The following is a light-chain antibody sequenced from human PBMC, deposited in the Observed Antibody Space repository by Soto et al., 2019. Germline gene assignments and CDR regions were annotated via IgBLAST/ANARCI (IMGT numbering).Light chain of an antibody. Sequence: QSALTQPASVSGSPGQSITISCTGTSSDFGGYTYVSWYQQHPGKAPKLIIYDVSNRPSGVSYRFSGSESGNTASLTISGLQAEDEADYSCSSYATSSTLDGVFGGGTKLTVL. CDR2: DVS. CDR3: SSYATSSTLDGV. J-gene: IGLJ2*01. V-gene: IGLV2-14*01. CDR1: SSDFGGYTY.